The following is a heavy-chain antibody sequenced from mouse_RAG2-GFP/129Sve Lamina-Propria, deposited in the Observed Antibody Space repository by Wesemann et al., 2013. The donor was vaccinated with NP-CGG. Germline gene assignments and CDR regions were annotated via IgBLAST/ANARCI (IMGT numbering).Heavy chain of an antibody. CDR2: IDPSDSYT. CDR1: GYTFTEYT. J-gene: IGHJ2*01. Sequence: QVQLQQSGAELVKPGASVKLSCKASGYTFTEYTIHWVKQRPGQGLEWIGEIDPSDSYTNYNQKFKGKATLTVDTSSSTAYMQLSSLTSEDSAVYYCARSRDYGGFDYWGQGTTLTVSS. CDR3: ARSRDYGGFDY. D-gene: IGHD2-4*01. V-gene: IGHV1-50*01.